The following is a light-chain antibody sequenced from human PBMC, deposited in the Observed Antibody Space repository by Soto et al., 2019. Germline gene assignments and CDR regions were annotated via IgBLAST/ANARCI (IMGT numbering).Light chain of an antibody. CDR1: QSISTW. V-gene: IGKV1-5*03. Sequence: DIQMTQSPSTLSASVGDRITITCRASQSISTWLAWYQQKPGKAPKLLIYKASSLQSGVPSRFSGSGSGTEFTLTISSLQTADFLTYYFQPYNTHSRAFGQGTNVEIK. CDR3: QPYNTHSRA. CDR2: KAS. J-gene: IGKJ1*01.